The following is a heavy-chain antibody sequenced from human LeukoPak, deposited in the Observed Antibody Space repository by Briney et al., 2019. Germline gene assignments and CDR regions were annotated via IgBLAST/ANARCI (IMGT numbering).Heavy chain of an antibody. J-gene: IGHJ5*02. CDR1: GGSISSYY. CDR2: IYYSGST. Sequence: PSETLSLTCTVSGGSISSYYWSWIRQPSGKGLEWIGYIYYSGSTNYNPSLKSRVTISVDTSKNQFSLKLSSVTAADTAVYYCARMYYYDSTPGFDPWGQGTLVTVSS. CDR3: ARMYYYDSTPGFDP. V-gene: IGHV4-59*01. D-gene: IGHD3-22*01.